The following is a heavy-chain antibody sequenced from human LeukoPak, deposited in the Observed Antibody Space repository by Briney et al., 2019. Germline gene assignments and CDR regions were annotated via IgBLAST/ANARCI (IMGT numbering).Heavy chain of an antibody. Sequence: SETLSLTCTVSGGSISSYYWRWIRQPPGKGLEWIGYIYYSGSTNYNPSLKSRVTISVDTSKNQFSLKLSSVTAADTAVYYCASAAYYDFWSGSPWYYYYGMDVWGQGTTVTVSS. CDR2: IYYSGST. CDR3: ASAAYYDFWSGSPWYYYYGMDV. D-gene: IGHD3-3*01. J-gene: IGHJ6*02. CDR1: GGSISSYY. V-gene: IGHV4-59*08.